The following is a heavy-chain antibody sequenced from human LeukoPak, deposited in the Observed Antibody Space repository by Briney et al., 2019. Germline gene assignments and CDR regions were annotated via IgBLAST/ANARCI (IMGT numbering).Heavy chain of an antibody. D-gene: IGHD6-13*01. J-gene: IGHJ4*02. CDR2: ISYDGSNK. V-gene: IGHV3-30*04. Sequence: GGSLRLSCAASGFTFSSYAMHWVRQAPGKGLEWVAVISYDGSNKYYADSVKGRFTISRDNSKNTLYLQMNSLRAEDTAVYYCAKDRISSCQRCVFDYWGQGTLVTVSS. CDR1: GFTFSSYA. CDR3: AKDRISSCQRCVFDY.